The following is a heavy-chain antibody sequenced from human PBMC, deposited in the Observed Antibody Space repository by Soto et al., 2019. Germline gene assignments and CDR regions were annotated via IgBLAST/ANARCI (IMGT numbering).Heavy chain of an antibody. D-gene: IGHD3-16*01. J-gene: IGHJ4*02. V-gene: IGHV3-7*03. CDR3: AGWGGHDYNY. Sequence: GGSLRLSCVGSGFTFSTYWMNCVRQAPGKGLEWVANINPDGNVGTYVDSVRGRFTTSRDNAKNSLYLQMNSLRADDTAVYFCAGWGGHDYNYWGQGSMVTVSS. CDR1: GFTFSTYW. CDR2: INPDGNVG.